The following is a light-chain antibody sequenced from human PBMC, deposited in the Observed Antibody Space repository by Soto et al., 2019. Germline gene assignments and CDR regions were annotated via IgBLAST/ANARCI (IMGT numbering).Light chain of an antibody. V-gene: IGLV2-14*01. CDR3: GSYTNSSTPYV. Sequence: QSVLTQPASVSGSPGQSITITCSGTSSDVGGYKSVSWYQHHPGKAPKVMIFEVSNRPSGVSNRFSASKSGNTASLTVSGLQAEDEADYYCGSYTNSSTPYVFGTGTKLTVL. CDR1: SSDVGGYKS. CDR2: EVS. J-gene: IGLJ1*01.